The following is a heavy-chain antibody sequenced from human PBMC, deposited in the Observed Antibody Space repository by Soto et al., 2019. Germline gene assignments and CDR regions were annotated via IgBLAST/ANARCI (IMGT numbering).Heavy chain of an antibody. V-gene: IGHV1-24*01. CDR1: GYTLTELS. Sequence: QVPLVQSGAEVKKPGASVKVSCKVSGYTLTELSMHWVRQAPGKGLEWMGGFDPEDGETIYAQKFQGRVTMTEDTSTDTAYMELSSLRSEDTAVYYCATGPYYCSSTSRYPNYYYYYMDVWGKGTTVTVSS. CDR3: ATGPYYCSSTSRYPNYYYYYMDV. J-gene: IGHJ6*03. CDR2: FDPEDGET. D-gene: IGHD2-2*01.